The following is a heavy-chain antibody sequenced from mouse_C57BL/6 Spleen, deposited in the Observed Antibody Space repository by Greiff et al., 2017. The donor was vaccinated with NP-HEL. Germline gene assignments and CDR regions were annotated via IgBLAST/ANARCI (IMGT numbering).Heavy chain of an antibody. CDR3: ARSDYYGSSYGAY. J-gene: IGHJ3*01. CDR1: GYAFSSSW. Sequence: VQLQQSGPELVKPGASVKISCKASGYAFSSSWMNWVKQRPGKGLEWIGRIYPGDGDTNYNGKFKGKATLTADKSSSTAYMQLSSLTSEDSAVYFCARSDYYGSSYGAYWGQGTLVTVSA. CDR2: IYPGDGDT. D-gene: IGHD1-1*01. V-gene: IGHV1-82*01.